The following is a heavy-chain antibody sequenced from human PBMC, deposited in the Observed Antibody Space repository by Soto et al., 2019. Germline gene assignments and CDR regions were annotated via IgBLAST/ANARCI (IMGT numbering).Heavy chain of an antibody. Sequence: TLSLTCTVSGGSISSGGYYWSWIRQHPGKGLEWIGYIYYSGSTYYNPSLKSRVTISVDTSKNQFSLKLSSVTAADTAVYYCARDLGYYDFWSGSPQINWFDPWGQGTLVTVSS. J-gene: IGHJ5*02. D-gene: IGHD3-3*01. CDR2: IYYSGST. CDR1: GGSISSGGYY. V-gene: IGHV4-31*02. CDR3: ARDLGYYDFWSGSPQINWFDP.